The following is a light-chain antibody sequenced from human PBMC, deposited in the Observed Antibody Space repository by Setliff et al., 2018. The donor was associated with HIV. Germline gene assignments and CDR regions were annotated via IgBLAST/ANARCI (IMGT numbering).Light chain of an antibody. CDR1: SSDVGAYNY. CDR2: DVT. J-gene: IGLJ1*01. CDR3: CSYAGSYTYI. V-gene: IGLV2-11*01. Sequence: QSVLTQPRSVSGSPGQSVTISCTGSSSDVGAYNYVSWYQQHPGKAPKLMIYDVTKRPSGVPDRFSGSKSGNTASPTISGLQAEDEADYYCCSYAGSYTYIFGTGTKVTVL.